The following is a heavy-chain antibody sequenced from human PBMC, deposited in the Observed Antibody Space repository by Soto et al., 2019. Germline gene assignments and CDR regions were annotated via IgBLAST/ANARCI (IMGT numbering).Heavy chain of an antibody. V-gene: IGHV3-33*01. Sequence: QVQLVESGGGVVQPGRSLRLSCGASGFTFSSYGMHWVRQAPGKGLEWVAVIWYDGSNKYYADSVKGRFTISRDNSKNTLYLQMNSLRAEDTAVYYCARDPYYDFWSGYFAFDYWGQGTLVTVSS. J-gene: IGHJ4*02. D-gene: IGHD3-3*01. CDR1: GFTFSSYG. CDR3: ARDPYYDFWSGYFAFDY. CDR2: IWYDGSNK.